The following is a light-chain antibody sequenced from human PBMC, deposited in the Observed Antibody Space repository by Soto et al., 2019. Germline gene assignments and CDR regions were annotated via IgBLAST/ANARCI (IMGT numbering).Light chain of an antibody. J-gene: IGKJ1*01. Sequence: DIQMNQAPSALSASVGDRFTITCRASQSISPYLNWYQQKTGKAPNLLIYSESILDSGVPPRLSGSGSGTDFTITISTLQPEDFATYFCQQSYSRPRTFGQGTKVAIK. CDR2: SES. CDR1: QSISPY. V-gene: IGKV1-39*01. CDR3: QQSYSRPRT.